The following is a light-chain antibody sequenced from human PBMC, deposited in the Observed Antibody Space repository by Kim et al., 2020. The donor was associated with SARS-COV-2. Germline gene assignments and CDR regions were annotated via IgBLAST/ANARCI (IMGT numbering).Light chain of an antibody. V-gene: IGKV3D-15*01. Sequence: VSPEERVTLACRASQYISSNLAWYQHKPGQAPRLLIHGVSTRATGIPARFSGSGSGTDFTLTISSLQSEDFAVYYCQQYYNWPRTFGQGTKVDIK. CDR2: GVS. CDR3: QQYYNWPRT. J-gene: IGKJ1*01. CDR1: QYISSN.